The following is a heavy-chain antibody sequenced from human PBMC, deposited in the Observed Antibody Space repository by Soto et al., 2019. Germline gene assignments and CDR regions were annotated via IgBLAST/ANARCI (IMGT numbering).Heavy chain of an antibody. J-gene: IGHJ4*02. CDR3: ARGDSSGFWGRFDY. CDR1: GYTFTSYA. D-gene: IGHD3-22*01. Sequence: QVQLVQSGAEVKKPGASVKVSCKASGYTFTSYAMHWVRQAPGQRREWMGWINAGNGNTKYSQKFQGRVTITRDTSASTAYMELSSLRSEDTAVYYCARGDSSGFWGRFDYWGQGTLVTVSS. CDR2: INAGNGNT. V-gene: IGHV1-3*01.